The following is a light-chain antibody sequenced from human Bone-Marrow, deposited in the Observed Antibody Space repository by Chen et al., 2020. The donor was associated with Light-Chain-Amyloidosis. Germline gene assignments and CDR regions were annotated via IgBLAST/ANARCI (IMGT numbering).Light chain of an antibody. V-gene: IGLV2-14*01. CDR3: SSYTITNTLV. CDR1: SCDVGGDNH. CDR2: EVT. J-gene: IGLJ1*01. Sequence: QSALTQPASVSGSPCQSITISCTGTSCDVGGDNHVSWYQQHPDKAPKLMIYEVTNRPSWVPDRFSGSKSDNTASLTISGLQTEDEADYFCSSYTITNTLVFGSGTRVTVL.